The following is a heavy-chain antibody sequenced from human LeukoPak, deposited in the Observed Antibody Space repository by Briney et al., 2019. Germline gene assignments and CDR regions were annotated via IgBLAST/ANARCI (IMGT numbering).Heavy chain of an antibody. CDR1: GGSFSGYY. CDR3: ARGGGGALYCSGGSCYSELDY. D-gene: IGHD2-15*01. CDR2: IYYSGST. V-gene: IGHV4-59*01. Sequence: PSETLSLTCAVYGGSFSGYYWSWIRQPPGKGLEWIGYIYYSGSTNYNPSLKRGVTILVDTSKNQFSLRLRSVPAADTAVYYRARGGGGALYCSGGSCYSELDYWGQGTLVTVSS. J-gene: IGHJ4*02.